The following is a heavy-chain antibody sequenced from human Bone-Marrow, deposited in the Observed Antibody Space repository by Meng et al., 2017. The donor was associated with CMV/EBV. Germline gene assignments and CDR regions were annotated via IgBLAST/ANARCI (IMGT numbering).Heavy chain of an antibody. CDR1: GGSFSGYY. J-gene: IGHJ4*02. Sequence: SETLSLTCAVYGGSFSGYYWSWIRQPPGKGLEWIGSIYYSGSTYYNPSLKSRVTISVDTSKNQFSLKLSSVTAADTAVYYCAAASNYDFWSGYYTHYFDYWGQGTLVTVSS. CDR3: AAASNYDFWSGYYTHYFDY. D-gene: IGHD3-3*01. V-gene: IGHV4-34*01. CDR2: IYYSGST.